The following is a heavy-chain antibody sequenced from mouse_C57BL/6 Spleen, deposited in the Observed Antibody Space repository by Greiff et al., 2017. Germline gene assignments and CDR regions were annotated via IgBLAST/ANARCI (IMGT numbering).Heavy chain of an antibody. V-gene: IGHV5-6*02. J-gene: IGHJ3*01. Sequence: DVMLVESGGDLVKPGGSLKLSCAASGFTFSSYGMSWVRQSPDKRLEWVATISSGGSYTYYPDSVKGRFTISRDNAKNTLYLQMSSLKSEDTAMYYCARDYSNYKSFAYWGQGTLVTVAA. CDR3: ARDYSNYKSFAY. D-gene: IGHD2-5*01. CDR1: GFTFSSYG. CDR2: ISSGGSYT.